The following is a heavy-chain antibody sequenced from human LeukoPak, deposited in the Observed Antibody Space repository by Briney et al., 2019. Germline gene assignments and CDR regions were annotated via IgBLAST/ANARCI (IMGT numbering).Heavy chain of an antibody. D-gene: IGHD3-9*01. CDR3: AKGKYDILTGYYMDV. CDR1: GFTFSNYG. Sequence: GGSLRLSCAASGFTFSNYGMHWVRQAPDKGLEWVAFIRYDGRNKYYADSVKGRFTISKDNSKNTLYLQMNSLKTEDTALYYCAKGKYDILTGYYMDVWGKGTTVTVSS. V-gene: IGHV3-30*02. CDR2: IRYDGRNK. J-gene: IGHJ6*03.